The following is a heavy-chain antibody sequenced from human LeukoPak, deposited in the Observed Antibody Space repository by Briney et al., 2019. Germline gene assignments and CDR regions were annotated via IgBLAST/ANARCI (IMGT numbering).Heavy chain of an antibody. Sequence: PSETLSLTCAVSGYSISSTNWWGWIRQPPGKGLEWIGYIYYTGNSNYNPSLKSRVTISLDTSRNQFSLKLNSVTAADTAVYYCARGGYYYGSGSYYFDYWGQGTLVTVSS. D-gene: IGHD3-10*01. CDR2: IYYTGNS. J-gene: IGHJ4*02. V-gene: IGHV4-28*03. CDR1: GYSISSTNW. CDR3: ARGGYYYGSGSYYFDY.